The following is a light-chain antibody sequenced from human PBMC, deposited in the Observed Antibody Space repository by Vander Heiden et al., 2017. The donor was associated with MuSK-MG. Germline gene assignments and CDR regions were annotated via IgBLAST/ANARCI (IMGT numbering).Light chain of an antibody. V-gene: IGLV2-14*03. J-gene: IGLJ2*01. CDR2: DVS. Sequence: QSALTQPASVSGSPGQSITISCTGTSSDIGGYDYVSWYQQHPGKAPELMIYDVSNRPSGVSNRFSGSKSGDTASLTISGLQAEEEADYYCSSYTTTNTLIVFGGGTRLTVL. CDR3: SSYTTTNTLIV. CDR1: SSDIGGYDY.